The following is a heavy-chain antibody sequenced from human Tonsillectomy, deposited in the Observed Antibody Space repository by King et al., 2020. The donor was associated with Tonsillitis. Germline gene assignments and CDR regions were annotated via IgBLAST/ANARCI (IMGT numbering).Heavy chain of an antibody. V-gene: IGHV3-23*04. J-gene: IGHJ2*01. CDR2: ISGSGGST. D-gene: IGHD5-18*01. Sequence: VQLVESGGGLVQPGGSLRLSCAASGFTFSSYAMSWVRQAPGKGLEWVSAISGSGGSTYYADSVNGRYTISSDNSKNTLYLQMNSLRAEDTAVYYCAKDMGYGTLSWYFDLWGRGTLVTVSS. CDR3: AKDMGYGTLSWYFDL. CDR1: GFTFSSYA.